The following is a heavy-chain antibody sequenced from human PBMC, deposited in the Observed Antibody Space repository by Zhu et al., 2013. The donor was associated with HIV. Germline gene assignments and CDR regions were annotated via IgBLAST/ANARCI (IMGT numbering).Heavy chain of an antibody. CDR2: ITPLFDST. D-gene: IGHD3-10*01. Sequence: QVQLLQSGAEVKKPGSSVKVSCRASGDSFNRFAISWVRQAPGQGLEWMGGITPLFDSTNYAQKFQDRVTISADQSTSTAYMELRSLRSEDTAVYFCASPPGDLLGADIFKIWGQGTTVSVSS. CDR1: GDSFNRFA. V-gene: IGHV1-69*01. J-gene: IGHJ3*02. CDR3: ASPPGDLLGADIFKI.